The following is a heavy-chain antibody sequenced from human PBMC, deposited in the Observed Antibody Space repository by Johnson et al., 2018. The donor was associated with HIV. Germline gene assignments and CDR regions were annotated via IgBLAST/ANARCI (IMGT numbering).Heavy chain of an antibody. D-gene: IGHD3-22*01. CDR1: GFTVSKKY. CDR2: IYSGGGT. J-gene: IGHJ3*02. CDR3: ARDLDYYDSGVYQAISYAFDI. V-gene: IGHV3-66*02. Sequence: VQLVESGGGLVQPGGSLRLSCAASGFTVSKKYISWVRQAPGKGLEWVSVIYSGGGTYYADSVKGRFTISRDTSKNKLFLQMNSLRAEDTAVYYCARDLDYYDSGVYQAISYAFDIWGQGTMVTVSS.